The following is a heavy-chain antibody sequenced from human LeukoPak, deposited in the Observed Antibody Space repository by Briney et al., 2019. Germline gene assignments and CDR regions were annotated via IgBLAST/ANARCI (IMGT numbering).Heavy chain of an antibody. J-gene: IGHJ6*02. CDR3: AREDIVVVPAAIRDCYYYGMEV. Sequence: GGALRLSCAASGFTFSSYWMSWVRQAPGKGLEWVANIKQDGSENYYVDSGKGRFTISRDNAKNSLYLQTKSLRAQDTTVYYCAREDIVVVPAAIRDCYYYGMEVWGQGTTVTVSS. V-gene: IGHV3-7*01. CDR2: IKQDGSEN. CDR1: GFTFSSYW. D-gene: IGHD2-2*01.